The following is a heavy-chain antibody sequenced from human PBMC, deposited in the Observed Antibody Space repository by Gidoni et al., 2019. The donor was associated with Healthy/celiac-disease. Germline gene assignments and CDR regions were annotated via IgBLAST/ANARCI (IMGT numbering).Heavy chain of an antibody. Sequence: QVQLQESGPGLVKPSQTLSLTCTVSGGSISSGGYYWSWIRQHPGKGLEWIGYIYYSGSTYYNPSLKSRVTISVDTSKNQFPLKLSAVTAADTAVDYCARVIRAGTTAFDYWGQGTLVTVSS. CDR3: ARVIRAGTTAFDY. CDR2: IYYSGST. D-gene: IGHD1-7*01. V-gene: IGHV4-31*03. CDR1: GGSISSGGYY. J-gene: IGHJ4*02.